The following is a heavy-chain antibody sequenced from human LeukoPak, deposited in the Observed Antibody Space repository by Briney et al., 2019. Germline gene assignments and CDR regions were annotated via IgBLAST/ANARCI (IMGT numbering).Heavy chain of an antibody. CDR3: ARDNQLFLDYYYYYYMDV. V-gene: IGHV1-2*02. Sequence: GASVKVSCKASGYTFTGYYMHWVRQAPGQGLEWMGWINPNSGGTNYAQKFQGRVTMTRDTSISTAHMELSRLRSDDTAVYYCARDNQLFLDYYYYYYMDVWGKGTTVTVSS. CDR1: GYTFTGYY. CDR2: INPNSGGT. D-gene: IGHD2-2*01. J-gene: IGHJ6*03.